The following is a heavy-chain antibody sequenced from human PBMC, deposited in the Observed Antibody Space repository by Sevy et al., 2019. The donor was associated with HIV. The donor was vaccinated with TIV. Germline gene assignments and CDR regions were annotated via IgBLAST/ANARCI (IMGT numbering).Heavy chain of an antibody. CDR1: GGSISSSSYY. CDR3: ARHNPSLWLVNYYYYMDV. D-gene: IGHD6-19*01. J-gene: IGHJ6*03. Sequence: SETLSLTCTVSGGSISSSSYYWGWIRQPPGKGLEWIGSIYYSGSTYYNPSLKSRVTISVDTSKNQFSLKLSSVTAAETAVYYCARHNPSLWLVNYYYYMDVWGKGTTVTVSS. V-gene: IGHV4-39*01. CDR2: IYYSGST.